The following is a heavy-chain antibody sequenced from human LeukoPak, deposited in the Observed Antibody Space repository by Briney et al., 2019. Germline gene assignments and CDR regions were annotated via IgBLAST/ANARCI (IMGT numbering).Heavy chain of an antibody. CDR2: IYTSGST. CDR1: GGSISSYY. Sequence: SETLSLTCTVSGGSISSYYWSWIRQPAGKGLEWIGRIYTSGSTNYNPSLKSRVTMPVDTSKNQFSLKLSSVTAADTAVYYCARLRYSSGWGLFDYWGQGTLVTVSS. J-gene: IGHJ4*02. V-gene: IGHV4-4*07. CDR3: ARLRYSSGWGLFDY. D-gene: IGHD6-19*01.